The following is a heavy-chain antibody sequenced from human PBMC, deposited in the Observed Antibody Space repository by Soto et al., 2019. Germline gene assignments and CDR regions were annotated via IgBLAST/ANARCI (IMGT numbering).Heavy chain of an antibody. CDR2: ISETGGST. V-gene: IGHV3-23*01. J-gene: IGHJ5*02. CDR3: ARGARPSS. CDR1: GFAFSSYS. D-gene: IGHD6-6*01. Sequence: PGGSLRLSCAACGFAFSSYSISWVRQAPGKGLEWVSTISETGGSTYYTDSVKGRFTISRDTSKNTLYLQMNSLRAEDTALYYCARGARPSSLGQGTRLAVCS.